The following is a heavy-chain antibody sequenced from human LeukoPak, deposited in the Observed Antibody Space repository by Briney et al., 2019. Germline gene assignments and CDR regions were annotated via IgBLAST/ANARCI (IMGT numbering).Heavy chain of an antibody. CDR3: ARGYCSGGSCYSSYYYSYMDV. Sequence: SETLSLTCTVSGGSISSYYWSWIRQPPGKGLEWIGYIFYSGSTNYNPSLKSRVTISVDTSKNQFSLKLSSVTAADTAVYYCARGYCSGGSCYSSYYYSYMDVWGKGTTVTVSS. CDR1: GGSISSYY. J-gene: IGHJ6*03. V-gene: IGHV4-59*08. CDR2: IFYSGST. D-gene: IGHD2-15*01.